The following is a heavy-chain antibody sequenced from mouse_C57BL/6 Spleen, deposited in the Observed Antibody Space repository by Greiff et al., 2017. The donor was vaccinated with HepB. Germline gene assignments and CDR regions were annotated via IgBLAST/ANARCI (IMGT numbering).Heavy chain of an antibody. J-gene: IGHJ3*01. D-gene: IGHD2-4*01. CDR2: ISSGSSTI. CDR1: GFTFSDYG. Sequence: EVKVVESGGGLVKPGGSLKLSCAASGFTFSDYGMHWVRQAPEKGLEWVAYISSGSSTIYYADTVKGRFTISRDNAKNTLFLQMTSRRSEDTAMYYCANSYEYDVEAWFAYWGQGTLVTVSA. V-gene: IGHV5-17*01. CDR3: ANSYEYDVEAWFAY.